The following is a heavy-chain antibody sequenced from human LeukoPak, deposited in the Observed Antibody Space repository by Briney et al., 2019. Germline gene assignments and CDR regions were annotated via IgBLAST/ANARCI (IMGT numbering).Heavy chain of an antibody. CDR1: GGTFSSYA. J-gene: IGHJ6*03. V-gene: IGHV1-69*13. D-gene: IGHD3-10*01. Sequence: SVKVSCKASGGTFSSYAISWVRQAPGQGLEWMGGIIPIFGTANYAQKLQGRVTITADESTSTAYMELSSLRSEDTAVYYCARGCSKSDYITMVRGACYMDVWGKGTTVTVSS. CDR2: IIPIFGTA. CDR3: ARGCSKSDYITMVRGACYMDV.